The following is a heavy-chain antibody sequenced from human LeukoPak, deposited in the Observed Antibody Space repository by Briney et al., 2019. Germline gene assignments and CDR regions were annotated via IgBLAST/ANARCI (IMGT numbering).Heavy chain of an antibody. J-gene: IGHJ4*02. CDR2: IGTAGDT. CDR3: ARARGGYSYDA. V-gene: IGHV3-13*01. Sequence: PGGSLRLSCAASGFTFSNHDMHWVRQGTGKGLEWVSAIGTAGDTYYPGSVKGRFTISRENAKNSLYLQMNSLRAGDTAVYYCARARGGYSYDAWGQGTLVTVSS. D-gene: IGHD5-18*01. CDR1: GFTFSNHD.